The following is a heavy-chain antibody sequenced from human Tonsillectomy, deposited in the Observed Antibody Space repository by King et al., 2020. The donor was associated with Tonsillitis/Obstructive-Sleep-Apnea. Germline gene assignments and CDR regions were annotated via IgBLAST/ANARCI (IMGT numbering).Heavy chain of an antibody. CDR2: IYGGGST. Sequence: VQLVESGGGLIQPGGSLRLSCAVSGFTVSNDYMSWVRQAPRKGLEWVSVIYGGGSTYYTDSVKGRFTISRDNSKNTVFLQMNSLRAEDTAVYYCASGYCSGGSCPHYYYMDVWGKGTTVTVS. CDR3: ASGYCSGGSCPHYYYMDV. D-gene: IGHD2-15*01. J-gene: IGHJ6*03. V-gene: IGHV3-53*01. CDR1: GFTVSNDY.